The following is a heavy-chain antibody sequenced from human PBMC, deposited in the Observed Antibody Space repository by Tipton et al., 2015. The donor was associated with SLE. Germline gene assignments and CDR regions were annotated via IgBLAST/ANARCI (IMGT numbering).Heavy chain of an antibody. J-gene: IGHJ4*02. CDR1: GYTFTSYY. CDR3: ARASIAATFDY. CDR2: INPSGGST. V-gene: IGHV1-46*01. Sequence: QLVQSGAEVKKPGASVKVSCKASGYTFTSYYMHWVRQAPGQGLEWMGIINPSGGSTSYAQKFQGRVTITADKSTSTAYMELSSLRSEDTAVYYCARASIAATFDYWGQGTLVTVSS. D-gene: IGHD6-13*01.